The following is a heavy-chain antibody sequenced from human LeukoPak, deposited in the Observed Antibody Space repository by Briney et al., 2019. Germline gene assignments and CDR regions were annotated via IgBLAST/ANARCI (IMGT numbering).Heavy chain of an antibody. D-gene: IGHD5-18*01. V-gene: IGHV3-21*01. J-gene: IGHJ4*02. CDR2: ISSSSYI. Sequence: GGSLRLSCAASGFTFSSYAMSWVRQAPGKGLEWVSSISSSSYIYYADSVKGRFTISRDNAKNSLYLQMNSLRAEDTAVYYCARDPYSYGYGYFDYWGQGTLVTVSS. CDR1: GFTFSSYA. CDR3: ARDPYSYGYGYFDY.